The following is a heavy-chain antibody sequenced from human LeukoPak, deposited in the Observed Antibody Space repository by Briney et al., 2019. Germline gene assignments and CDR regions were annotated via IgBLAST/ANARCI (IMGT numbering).Heavy chain of an antibody. CDR3: ARGGGYCSGGSCYWYGMDV. CDR1: GGTFSSYA. D-gene: IGHD2-15*01. Sequence: SVKVSCKASGGTFSSYAISWERQAPGHRLEWMGGIIPIFGTANYAQKFQGRVTITADKSTRTAYMELSSLRSEDTAVYFCARGGGYCSGGSCYWYGMDVWGKGTSVTVSS. J-gene: IGHJ6*04. CDR2: IIPIFGTA. V-gene: IGHV1-69*06.